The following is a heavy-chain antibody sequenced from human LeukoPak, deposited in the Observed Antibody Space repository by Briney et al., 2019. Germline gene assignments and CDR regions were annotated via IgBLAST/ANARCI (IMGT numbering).Heavy chain of an antibody. J-gene: IGHJ6*03. CDR3: AKPTVTKDYYYYMDV. D-gene: IGHD4-11*01. CDR1: GFTFDDYA. V-gene: IGHV3-9*01. Sequence: GGSLRLSCAASGFTFDDYAMHWVRQAPEKGLEWVSGISWNSDSIGYADSVKGRFTISRDNAKNTLYLQMNSLRAEDTAVYYCAKPTVTKDYYYYMDVWGKGTTVTVSS. CDR2: ISWNSDSI.